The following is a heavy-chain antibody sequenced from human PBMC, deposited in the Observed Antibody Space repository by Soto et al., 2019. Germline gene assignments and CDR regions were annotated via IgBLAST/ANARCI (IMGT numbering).Heavy chain of an antibody. CDR1: GFTFDDYA. CDR2: ISWNSGSI. CDR3: AKDRVDTAMVTSAFDI. D-gene: IGHD5-18*01. Sequence: GGSLRLSCAASGFTFDDYAMHWVRQAPGKGLEWVSGISWNSGSIGYADSVKGRFTISRDNAKNSLYLQMNSLRAEDTALYYCAKDRVDTAMVTSAFDIWGQGTMVTVSS. V-gene: IGHV3-9*01. J-gene: IGHJ3*02.